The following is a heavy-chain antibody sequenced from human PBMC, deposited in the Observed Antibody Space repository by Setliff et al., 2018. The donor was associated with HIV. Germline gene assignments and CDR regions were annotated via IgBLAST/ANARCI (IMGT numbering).Heavy chain of an antibody. Sequence: ESLKISCAASGFAFSSYVMNWVRQAPGKGLEWVSSITYSGSHKFYADSLKGRFTISRDNAEKSLYLQMNSLRAEDTAVYYCAGENVDIVATTKAIDFWGQGTLVTVSP. V-gene: IGHV3-21*01. CDR3: AGENVDIVATTKAIDF. CDR2: ITYSGSHK. J-gene: IGHJ4*02. D-gene: IGHD5-12*01. CDR1: GFAFSSYV.